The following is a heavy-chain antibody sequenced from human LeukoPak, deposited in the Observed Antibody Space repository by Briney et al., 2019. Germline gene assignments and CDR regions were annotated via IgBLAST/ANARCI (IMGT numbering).Heavy chain of an antibody. V-gene: IGHV4-34*01. J-gene: IGHJ4*02. CDR1: GGSFSGYY. CDR3: ARGGGGSYYDY. CDR2: INHSRST. Sequence: SSETLSLTCAVYGGSFSGYYWSWIRQPPGKGLEWIGEINHSRSTNYNPSLKSRVTISVDTSKNQFFLKLSSVTAADTAVCYCARGGGGSYYDYWGQGTLVTVSS. D-gene: IGHD1-26*01.